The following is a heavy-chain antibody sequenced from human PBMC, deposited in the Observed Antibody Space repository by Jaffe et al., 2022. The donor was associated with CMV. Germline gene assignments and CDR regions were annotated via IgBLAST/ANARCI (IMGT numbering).Heavy chain of an antibody. CDR1: GGSISSYY. CDR2: IYYSGST. CDR3: ARGGYSSGWLNPGLNWFDP. V-gene: IGHV4-59*01. J-gene: IGHJ5*02. D-gene: IGHD6-19*01. Sequence: QVQLQESGPGLVKPSETLSLTCTVSGGSISSYYWSWIRQPPGKGLEWIGYIYYSGSTNYNPSLKSRVTISVDTSKNQFSLKLSSVTAADTAVYYCARGGYSSGWLNPGLNWFDPWGQGTLVTVSS.